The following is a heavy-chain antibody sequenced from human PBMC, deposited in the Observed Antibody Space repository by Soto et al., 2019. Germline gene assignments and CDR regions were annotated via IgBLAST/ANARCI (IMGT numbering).Heavy chain of an antibody. V-gene: IGHV4-30-2*01. CDR2: IYHSWST. CDR3: AGGIAARPLGY. Sequence: QLQLQESGSGLVKPSQTLSLTCAVSGGSISSGGYSWSWIRQPPGKGLEWIGYIYHSWSTYYNPSLKSRVTRSVDRPKNQFSLRLSSVTAADTAVYYCAGGIAARPLGYWGQGTLVTVSS. J-gene: IGHJ4*02. CDR1: GGSISSGGYS. D-gene: IGHD6-6*01.